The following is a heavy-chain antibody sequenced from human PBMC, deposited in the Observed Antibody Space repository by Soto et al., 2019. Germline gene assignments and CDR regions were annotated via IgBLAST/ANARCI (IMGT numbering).Heavy chain of an antibody. V-gene: IGHV3-49*04. CDR3: TRDYSSSWSGLAGWFDP. CDR2: IRSKAYGGTT. D-gene: IGHD6-13*01. J-gene: IGHJ5*02. Sequence: GGSLRLSCTASGFTFGDYAMSWVRQAPGKGLEWVGFIRSKAYGGTTEYAASVKGRFTISRDDSKSIAYLQMNSLKTEDTAVYYCTRDYSSSWSGLAGWFDPWGQGTLVTVSS. CDR1: GFTFGDYA.